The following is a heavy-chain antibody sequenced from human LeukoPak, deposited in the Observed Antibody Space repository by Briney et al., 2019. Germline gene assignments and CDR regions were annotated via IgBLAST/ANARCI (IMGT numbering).Heavy chain of an antibody. J-gene: IGHJ6*02. Sequence: PGGSLRLSCAASGFTFSSYWMSWVRQAPGKGLEWVANIKQDGSEKYYVDSVKGRLTISRDNAKNSLYLQMNSLRAEDTAVYYCARVGGVMVRAYYYYGMDVWGQGTTVTVSS. CDR3: ARVGGVMVRAYYYYGMDV. CDR2: IKQDGSEK. V-gene: IGHV3-7*01. CDR1: GFTFSSYW. D-gene: IGHD3-10*01.